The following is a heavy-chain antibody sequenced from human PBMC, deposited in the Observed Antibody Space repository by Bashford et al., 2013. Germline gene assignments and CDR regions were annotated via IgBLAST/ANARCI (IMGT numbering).Heavy chain of an antibody. V-gene: IGHV1-18*01. J-gene: IGHJ3*02. D-gene: IGHD6-13*01. CDR2: ISAYNGNT. CDR1: GYTFTSYG. CDR3: ARVRPGYSSSGGAFDI. Sequence: ASVKVSCKASGYTFTSYGISWVRQAPGQGLEWMGWISAYNGNTNYAQKLQGRVTMTTDTSTSTAYMELRSLRSDDTAVYYCARVRPGYSSSGGAFDIWGQGTMVTVS.